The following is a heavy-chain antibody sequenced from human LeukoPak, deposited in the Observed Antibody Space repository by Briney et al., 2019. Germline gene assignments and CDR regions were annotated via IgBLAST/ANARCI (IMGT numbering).Heavy chain of an antibody. CDR3: AKDNSYGT. CDR2: ISGSGGST. Sequence: GGSLRLSCAASGFIFSNTWMNWVRQAPGKGLEWVSAISGSGGSTYYADSVKGRFTISRDNSKNTLYLQMNSLRAEDTAVYYCAKDNSYGTWGQGTLVTVSS. D-gene: IGHD5-18*01. CDR1: GFIFSNTW. V-gene: IGHV3-23*01. J-gene: IGHJ5*02.